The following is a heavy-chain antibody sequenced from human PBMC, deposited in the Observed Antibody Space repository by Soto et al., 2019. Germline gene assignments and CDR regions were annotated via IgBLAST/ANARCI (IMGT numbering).Heavy chain of an antibody. J-gene: IGHJ4*02. V-gene: IGHV3-7*03. CDR1: GFTFGSNW. CDR2: IKRDGSEK. CDR3: ASLEWESSGYADY. D-gene: IGHD5-12*01. Sequence: EVQLVESGGGLVQPGGSLRLSCAASGFTFGSNWMSWVRQAPGKGLEWVANIKRDGSEKYYVDSVKGRFTFSRDNAKNTLYLQMNSLRADDTAVYYCASLEWESSGYADYWGQGTQVTVSS.